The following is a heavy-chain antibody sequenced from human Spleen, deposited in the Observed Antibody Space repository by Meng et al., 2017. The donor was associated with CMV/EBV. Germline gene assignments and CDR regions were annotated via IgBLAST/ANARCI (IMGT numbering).Heavy chain of an antibody. V-gene: IGHV1-8*01. Sequence: YTFTTYGISWVRQAAGQGLEWMGSVNPHSGSTGYAQKFRGRVTLTSTTSESTAYMELSSLRSDDTAVYYCARGVGHDDFWRSNWFDPWGQGTLVTVLL. CDR1: YTFTTYG. CDR2: VNPHSGST. J-gene: IGHJ5*02. CDR3: ARGVGHDDFWRSNWFDP. D-gene: IGHD3-3*01.